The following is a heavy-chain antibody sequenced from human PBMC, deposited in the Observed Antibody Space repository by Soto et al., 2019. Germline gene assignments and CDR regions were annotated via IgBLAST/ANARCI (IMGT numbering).Heavy chain of an antibody. Sequence: ASVKVSCKASGCTFSSYAISCVRQAPGQGLEWMGGIIPIFGTANYAQKFQGRVTITADESTSTAYMELSSLRSEDTAVYYCARDTAMVTYYYYYGMDVWGQGTTVTVSS. D-gene: IGHD5-18*01. CDR3: ARDTAMVTYYYYYGMDV. J-gene: IGHJ6*02. CDR2: IIPIFGTA. V-gene: IGHV1-69*13. CDR1: GCTFSSYA.